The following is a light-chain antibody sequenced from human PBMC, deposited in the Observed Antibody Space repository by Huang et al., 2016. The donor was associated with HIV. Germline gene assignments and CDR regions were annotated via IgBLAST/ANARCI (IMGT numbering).Light chain of an antibody. J-gene: IGKJ4*01. CDR1: QSVLYSSNNKNY. Sequence: DIVMTQSPDSLAVSLGERATINCKSSQSVLYSSNNKNYLAWYQQKPGQPPKLLIYWAATRESGVPDRFSGSGSGTDFTLTISSLQAEDVAVDYCQQYYSTLFTFGGGTKVEIK. CDR3: QQYYSTLFT. V-gene: IGKV4-1*01. CDR2: WAA.